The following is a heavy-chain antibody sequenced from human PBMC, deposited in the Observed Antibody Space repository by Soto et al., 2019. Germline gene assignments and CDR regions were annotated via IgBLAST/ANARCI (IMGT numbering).Heavy chain of an antibody. CDR1: GFTFSIYA. V-gene: IGHV3-23*01. CDR2: IRGSGGST. J-gene: IGHJ4*02. Sequence: VGSLRLSCAASGFTFSIYAMSWARQAPGKGLEWVSGIRGSGGSTNYADSVKGRFTISRDNSKNTLFLQMNSLRAEDTAVYYCAKVRGTMIVVVTTADYWGQGTLVTVSS. D-gene: IGHD3-22*01. CDR3: AKVRGTMIVVVTTADY.